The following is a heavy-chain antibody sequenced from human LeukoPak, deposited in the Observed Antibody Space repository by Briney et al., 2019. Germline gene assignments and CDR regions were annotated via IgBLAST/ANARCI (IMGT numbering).Heavy chain of an antibody. J-gene: IGHJ4*02. CDR3: AREGGDILTGYYLNPPFDY. V-gene: IGHV4-59*01. CDR2: IHYTGST. Sequence: PSETLSLTCTVSGGSINNYYWAWIRQPPHKGLEWIGLIHYTGSTNYHPSLQSRLSMSVDTSKNQFSLKLNSATAADTAVYYCAREGGDILTGYYLNPPFDYWGQGTLVTVSS. CDR1: GGSINNYY. D-gene: IGHD3-9*01.